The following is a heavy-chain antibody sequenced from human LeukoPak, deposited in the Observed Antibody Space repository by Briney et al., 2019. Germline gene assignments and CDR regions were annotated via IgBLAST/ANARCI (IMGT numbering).Heavy chain of an antibody. CDR2: IYTAGNT. V-gene: IGHV3-53*01. Sequence: PGGSLRLSCEASGFTLSSNYMSWVRQAPGKGLEWVSLIYTAGNTFYADSVKGRFTISRDNPTNTLYLQMNSLRAEDTALYYCARDARLRGYFDCWGQGTLVTVSS. CDR3: ARDARLRGYFDC. CDR1: GFTLSSNY. D-gene: IGHD2-21*02. J-gene: IGHJ4*02.